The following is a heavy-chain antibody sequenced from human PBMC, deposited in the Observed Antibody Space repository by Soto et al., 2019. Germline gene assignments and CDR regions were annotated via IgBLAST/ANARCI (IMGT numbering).Heavy chain of an antibody. CDR1: GGSMSSSAYF. CDR3: ARLPYSFQEPFDS. J-gene: IGHJ4*02. D-gene: IGHD2-21*01. CDR2: VNYNGNT. Sequence: QLQLQESGPRLVKPSETLSLTCAVSGGSMSSSAYFWAWVRQPPGKPLEWIGSVNYNGNTYYNPSLRRRVTISMDPFKNHFSLRLTSVTAAYTAVFYCARLPYSFQEPFDSWGQGALVTVSS. V-gene: IGHV4-39*02.